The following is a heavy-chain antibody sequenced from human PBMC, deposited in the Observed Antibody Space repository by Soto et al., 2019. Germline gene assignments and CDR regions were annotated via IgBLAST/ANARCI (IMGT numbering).Heavy chain of an antibody. D-gene: IGHD1-26*01. Sequence: VASLSLSCATAGFTFSNYGMNWVRQAPGKGLEWVAVIWYDGGNKFYADSVKGRFTISRDNSKNTVSLQMDSLIAEDTAVYYCARDAVMRDTKGGNYWLDSWGQGTMVTVST. CDR3: ARDAVMRDTKGGNYWLDS. J-gene: IGHJ5*01. CDR2: IWYDGGNK. CDR1: GFTFSNYG. V-gene: IGHV3-33*01.